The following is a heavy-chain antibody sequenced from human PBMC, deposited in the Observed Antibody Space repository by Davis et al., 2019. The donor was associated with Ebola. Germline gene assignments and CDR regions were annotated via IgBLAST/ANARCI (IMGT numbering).Heavy chain of an antibody. CDR1: GYMFSSYA. J-gene: IGHJ6*02. CDR2: INAGNGNT. V-gene: IGHV1-3*01. D-gene: IGHD6-6*01. Sequence: AASVKVSCKASGYMFSSYAIHWVRQAPGQRLEWMGWINAGNGNTKYSQKFQGRVTITRDTSASTAYMELSSLRSEDTAVYYCARDFGFAARYYYYGMDVWGQGTTVTVSS. CDR3: ARDFGFAARYYYYGMDV.